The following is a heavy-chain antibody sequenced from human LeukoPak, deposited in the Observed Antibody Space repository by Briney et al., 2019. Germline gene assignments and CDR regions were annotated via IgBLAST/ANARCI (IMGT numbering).Heavy chain of an antibody. V-gene: IGHV4-59*08. CDR1: GGSISSYY. J-gene: IGHJ1*01. D-gene: IGHD6-13*01. Sequence: SETLSLTCTVSGGSISSYYWSWIRQPPGKGLEWIGYIYYSGSTNYNPSLKSRVTISVDTSKNQFSLKLSSVTAADTAVYYCARGVKYSSSWYPYFQHWGQGTLVTVSS. CDR3: ARGVKYSSSWYPYFQH. CDR2: IYYSGST.